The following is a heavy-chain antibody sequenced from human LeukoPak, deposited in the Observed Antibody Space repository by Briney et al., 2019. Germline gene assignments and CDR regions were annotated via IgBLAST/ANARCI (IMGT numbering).Heavy chain of an antibody. Sequence: SVKVSCKASGGTFSSYAISWVRQAPGQGLGWVGGIIPIFSTANYAQKFQGRVTITADKSTSTAYMELSSLRSEDTAVYYCFVGSTQYCSSTSCRRGSIDYWGQGTLVTVSS. D-gene: IGHD2-2*01. V-gene: IGHV1-69*06. CDR2: IIPIFSTA. CDR3: FVGSTQYCSSTSCRRGSIDY. CDR1: GGTFSSYA. J-gene: IGHJ4*02.